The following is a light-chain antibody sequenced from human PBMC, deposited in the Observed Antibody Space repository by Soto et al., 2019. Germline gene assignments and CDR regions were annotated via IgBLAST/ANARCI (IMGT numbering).Light chain of an antibody. J-gene: IGLJ1*01. CDR1: SSDVGGYYS. Sequence: QSALTQPASVSGSPGQSITISFTGTSSDVGGYYSVSWYQQHPGKAPKLMIYDVTNRPSGVSNRFSGSKSGNTASLTISGLQADDEADYSCSSYTSSSTDVFGTGTKVTVL. V-gene: IGLV2-14*01. CDR2: DVT. CDR3: SSYTSSSTDV.